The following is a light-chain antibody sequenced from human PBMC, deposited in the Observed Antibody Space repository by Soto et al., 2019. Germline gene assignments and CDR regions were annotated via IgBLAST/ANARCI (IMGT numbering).Light chain of an antibody. V-gene: IGKV3-11*01. Sequence: EIVLTQSPATLSLSPGERATLSCRASQSFSSYLAWYQQKPGQAPRLLIYDASNRATDIPARFSGSGSGTDFTLTISSLEPEDFAVYYCQQRSNWPRTFGQGTKVDIK. CDR2: DAS. J-gene: IGKJ1*01. CDR3: QQRSNWPRT. CDR1: QSFSSY.